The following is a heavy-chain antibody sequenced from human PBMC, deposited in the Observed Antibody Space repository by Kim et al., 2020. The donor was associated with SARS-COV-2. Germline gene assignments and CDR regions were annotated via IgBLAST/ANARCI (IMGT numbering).Heavy chain of an antibody. D-gene: IGHD6-13*01. Sequence: GGSLRLSCAASGFTVSSNYMSWVRQAPGKGLEWVSVIYSGGSTYYADSVKGRFTISRDNSKNTLYLQMNSLGAEDTAVYYCASQQLPYYYGMDVWGQGTTVTVSS. J-gene: IGHJ6*02. CDR1: GFTVSSNY. CDR3: ASQQLPYYYGMDV. CDR2: IYSGGST. V-gene: IGHV3-53*01.